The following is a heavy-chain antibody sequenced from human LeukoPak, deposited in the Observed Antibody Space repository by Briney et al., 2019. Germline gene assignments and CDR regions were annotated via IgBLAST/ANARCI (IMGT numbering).Heavy chain of an antibody. V-gene: IGHV4-38-2*01. CDR1: GYSISSGYY. D-gene: IGHD3-3*01. J-gene: IGHJ3*02. CDR2: IYHSGST. Sequence: SETLSLTCVVSGYSISSGYYWGWIRQPPGKGLEWIGSIYHSGSTYYNPSLKSRVTISVDTSRNQFYLKLRSVTAADTDLYYCARWDSGEWFHDAFDIWGQGTRVTASS. CDR3: ARWDSGEWFHDAFDI.